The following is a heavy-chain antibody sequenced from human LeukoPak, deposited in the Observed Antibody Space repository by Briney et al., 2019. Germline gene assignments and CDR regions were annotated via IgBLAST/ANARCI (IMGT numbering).Heavy chain of an antibody. CDR3: ARMYYYGSGSYYRLSNYFDY. CDR1: GGSISSSSYY. V-gene: IGHV4-39*07. J-gene: IGHJ4*02. D-gene: IGHD3-10*01. CDR2: IYYSGST. Sequence: SETLSLTCTVSGGSISSSSYYWGWIRQPPGKGLEWIGSIYYSGSTYYNPSLKSRVTISVDTSKNQFSLKLSSVTAADTAVYYCARMYYYGSGSYYRLSNYFDYWGQGTLVTVSS.